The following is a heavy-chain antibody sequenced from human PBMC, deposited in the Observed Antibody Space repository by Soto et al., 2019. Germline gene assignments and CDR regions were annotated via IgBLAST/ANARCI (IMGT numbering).Heavy chain of an antibody. CDR2: ISGSGDST. Sequence: PGGSLRLSCAASGFSFSSYAMSWVRQVPGKGLEWVSTISGSGDSTYYADSVKGRFTIFRDYSKNTLYLQMNSLRAEDTAIYYCAKVLFVSPIRTPFDYWGQGTLVTVSS. CDR1: GFSFSSYA. J-gene: IGHJ4*02. CDR3: AKVLFVSPIRTPFDY. V-gene: IGHV3-23*01. D-gene: IGHD2-21*01.